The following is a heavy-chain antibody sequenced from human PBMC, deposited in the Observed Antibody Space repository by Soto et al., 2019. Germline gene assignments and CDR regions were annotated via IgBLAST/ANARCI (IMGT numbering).Heavy chain of an antibody. Sequence: QVQVVQSGAEVKKPGSSVKVSCKASGGTFSSYAISWVRQAPGQGLEWMGGIIPIFGTANYPQKFRGRVTIIADESTSTAYMELSSLRSDDTAVYYCAARRYCSGGSCPDYFDCWGQGTLVTVSS. CDR2: IIPIFGTA. CDR3: AARRYCSGGSCPDYFDC. CDR1: GGTFSSYA. V-gene: IGHV1-69*01. J-gene: IGHJ4*02. D-gene: IGHD2-15*01.